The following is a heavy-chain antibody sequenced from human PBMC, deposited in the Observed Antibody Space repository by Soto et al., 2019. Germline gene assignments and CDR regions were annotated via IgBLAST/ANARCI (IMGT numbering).Heavy chain of an antibody. CDR3: ARPHPYCGGDCYSDY. CDR2: ISSSGSTI. D-gene: IGHD2-21*02. CDR1: GFTFSSYS. J-gene: IGHJ4*02. V-gene: IGHV3-48*04. Sequence: EVQLVESGGGLVQPGGSLRLSCAASGFTFSSYSMNWVRQAPGKGLEWVSYISSSGSTIYYADSVKGRFTISRDNAKNSLYLQMNSLRAEDTAVYYCARPHPYCGGDCYSDYWGQGTLVTVSS.